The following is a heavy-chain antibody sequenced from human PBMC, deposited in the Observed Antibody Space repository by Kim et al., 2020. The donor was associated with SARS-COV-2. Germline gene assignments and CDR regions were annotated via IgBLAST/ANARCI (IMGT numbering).Heavy chain of an antibody. CDR1: GLTFSSYA. CDR3: ARDRCSSTSCHGGLDY. Sequence: GGSLRLSCAASGLTFSSYAMHWVRQAPGKGLEWVAVIPYDGSNKYYADSVMGRFTISRDNSKNTLYLQMNSLRAEDTAVYYCARDRCSSTSCHGGLDYWGQGTLVTVSS. V-gene: IGHV3-30-3*01. J-gene: IGHJ4*02. CDR2: IPYDGSNK. D-gene: IGHD2-2*01.